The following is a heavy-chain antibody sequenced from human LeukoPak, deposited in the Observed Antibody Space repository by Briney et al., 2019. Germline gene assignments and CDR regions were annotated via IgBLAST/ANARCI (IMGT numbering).Heavy chain of an antibody. CDR1: GFTFSSYG. Sequence: PGGSLRLSFAASGFTFSSYGMHWVRQAPGKGLEWVAVISYDGSNKYYADSVKGRFTISRDNSKNTLYLQMNSLRAEDTAVYYCAKLSLNRAGDDAFDIWGQGTMVTVSS. V-gene: IGHV3-30*18. D-gene: IGHD7-27*01. CDR2: ISYDGSNK. J-gene: IGHJ3*02. CDR3: AKLSLNRAGDDAFDI.